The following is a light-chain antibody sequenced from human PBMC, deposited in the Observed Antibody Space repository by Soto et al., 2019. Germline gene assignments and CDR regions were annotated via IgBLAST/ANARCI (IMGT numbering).Light chain of an antibody. J-gene: IGKJ1*01. Sequence: EIEMTQSPVTLSVSPGERATLYCRASQSISNNLAWYQQQPDQPPRLLIYGVSMRADGIPDRFSGSGSGSEFTLTINRLEPEDFAVYYCQDFDSPQWTFGQGTKVDIK. CDR3: QDFDSPQWT. CDR1: QSISNN. V-gene: IGKV3-20*01. CDR2: GVS.